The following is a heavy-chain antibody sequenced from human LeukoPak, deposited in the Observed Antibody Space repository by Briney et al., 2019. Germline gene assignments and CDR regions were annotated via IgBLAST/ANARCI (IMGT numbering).Heavy chain of an antibody. CDR3: ARGPRYSYGYNWFDP. CDR2: ISAYNGNT. V-gene: IGHV1-18*01. CDR1: GYTFTSYG. Sequence: GASVKVSCKASGYTFTSYGISWVRQAPGQGLEWRGWISAYNGNTNYAQKLQGRVTMTTDTSTSTAYMELRSLRSDDTAVYYCARGPRYSYGYNWFDPWGQGTLVTVSS. D-gene: IGHD5-18*01. J-gene: IGHJ5*02.